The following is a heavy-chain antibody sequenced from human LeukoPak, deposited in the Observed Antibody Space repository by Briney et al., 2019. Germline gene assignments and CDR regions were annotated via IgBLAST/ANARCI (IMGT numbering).Heavy chain of an antibody. J-gene: IGHJ6*03. V-gene: IGHV3-23*01. Sequence: PGGSLRLSCAASGFTFSSYAMSWVRQAPGKGLEWVSAISGSGGSTYYADSVKGRFTISRDNSKNTVSLQMDSLRAEDTAVYYCARDWTNYYFYMDVWGKGTTVTVSS. CDR2: ISGSGGST. CDR1: GFTFSSYA. D-gene: IGHD3/OR15-3a*01. CDR3: ARDWTNYYFYMDV.